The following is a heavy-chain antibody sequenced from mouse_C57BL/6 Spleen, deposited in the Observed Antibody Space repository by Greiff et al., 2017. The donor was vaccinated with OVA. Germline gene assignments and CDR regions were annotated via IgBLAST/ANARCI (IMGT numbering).Heavy chain of an antibody. CDR3: ARWSYDDEGNY. D-gene: IGHD2-4*01. V-gene: IGHV1-52*01. CDR1: GYTFTSYW. J-gene: IGHJ2*01. CDR2: IDPSDSET. Sequence: QVQLKQPGAELVRPGSSVKLSCKASGYTFTSYWMHWVKQRPIQGLEWIGNIDPSDSETHYNQKFKDKATLTVDKSSSTAYMQLSSLTSEDSAVYYCARWSYDDEGNYWGQGTTLTVSS.